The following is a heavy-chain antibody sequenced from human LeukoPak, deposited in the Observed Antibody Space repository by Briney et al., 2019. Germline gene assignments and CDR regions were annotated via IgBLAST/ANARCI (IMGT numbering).Heavy chain of an antibody. CDR3: AKAVWGSYLFDY. CDR2: ISGSGGST. J-gene: IGHJ4*02. D-gene: IGHD3-16*02. Sequence: GGSLRLSCAASGFTFSSHALSWVRQAPGKGLEWVSAISGSGGSTYYADSVKGRLTISRDNSKNTLYLQMNSLRAEDTAVYYCAKAVWGSYLFDYWGQGTLVTVSS. V-gene: IGHV3-23*01. CDR1: GFTFSSHA.